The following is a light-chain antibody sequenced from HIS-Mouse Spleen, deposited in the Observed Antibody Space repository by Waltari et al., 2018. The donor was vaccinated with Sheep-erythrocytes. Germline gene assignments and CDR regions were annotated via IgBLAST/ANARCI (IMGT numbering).Light chain of an antibody. J-gene: IGLJ2*01. V-gene: IGLV1-44*01. Sequence: QSVLTQPPSASGTPGQRVTISCSGNSSNIGSKTVTWYQQLPGTAPKLLIYSNNQRPSGVPDRFSGSKSGTSASLAISGLQSEDEADYYCAAWDDSLNGVVFGGGTKLTVL. CDR2: SNN. CDR1: SSNIGSKT. CDR3: AAWDDSLNGVV.